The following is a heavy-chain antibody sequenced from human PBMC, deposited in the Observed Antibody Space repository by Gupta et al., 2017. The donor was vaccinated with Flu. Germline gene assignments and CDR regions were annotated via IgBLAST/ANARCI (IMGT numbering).Heavy chain of an antibody. V-gene: IGHV3-33*03. CDR1: DLNYAG. CDR2: YWYNGDDK. J-gene: IGHJ3*01. D-gene: IGHD3-10*01. CDR3: AKDRCVGFGLDEFDV. Sequence: ESGGRVVSPGESLRLSCATSDLNYAGMHWVRQAPGKGLEWGAAYWYNGDDKYYSEAGSGRFTVSRDLSTNRQYLQMDRLRGDDKAVYYCAKDRCVGFGLDEFDVWVQGTVVTVS.